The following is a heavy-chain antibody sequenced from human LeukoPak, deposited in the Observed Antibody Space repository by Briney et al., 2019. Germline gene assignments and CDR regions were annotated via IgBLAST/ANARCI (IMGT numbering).Heavy chain of an antibody. V-gene: IGHV1-3*01. J-gene: IGHJ5*02. CDR3: ARGGVGRYCSGGSCYDWFDP. CDR2: INAGNGNT. Sequence: VASVTVSCKASGYTFTSYAMHWVRQAPGQRLEWMGWINAGNGNTKYSQKFQGRVTITRDTSASTAYMELSSLRSEDTAVYYCARGGVGRYCSGGSCYDWFDPWGQGTLVTVSS. D-gene: IGHD2-15*01. CDR1: GYTFTSYA.